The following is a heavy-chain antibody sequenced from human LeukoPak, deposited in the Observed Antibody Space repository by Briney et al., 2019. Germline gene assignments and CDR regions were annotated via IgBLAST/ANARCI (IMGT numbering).Heavy chain of an antibody. Sequence: QTGGSLRLSRAASGFTFSSYAMHWVRQAPGKGLEWVAVISYDGSNKYYADSVKGRFTISRDNSKNTLYLQMNSLRAEDTAVYYCARSFGYSYGYFDYWGQGTLVTVSS. CDR2: ISYDGSNK. CDR3: ARSFGYSYGYFDY. V-gene: IGHV3-30-3*01. CDR1: GFTFSSYA. D-gene: IGHD5-18*01. J-gene: IGHJ4*02.